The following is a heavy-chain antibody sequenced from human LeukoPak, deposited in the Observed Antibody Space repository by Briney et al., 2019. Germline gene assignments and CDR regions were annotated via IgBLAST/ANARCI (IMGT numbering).Heavy chain of an antibody. CDR3: ARDPYSGSTYYFDY. D-gene: IGHD1-26*01. CDR2: ISVYNGNT. J-gene: IGHJ4*02. Sequence: ASVKVSCKSSGYTFTSYGISWARQAPGQGLEWMGWISVYNGNTNYAQKLQGRVTMTTDTSTSTAYMELRSLRSDDTAVYYCARDPYSGSTYYFDYWGQGNLVTVSS. CDR1: GYTFTSYG. V-gene: IGHV1-18*01.